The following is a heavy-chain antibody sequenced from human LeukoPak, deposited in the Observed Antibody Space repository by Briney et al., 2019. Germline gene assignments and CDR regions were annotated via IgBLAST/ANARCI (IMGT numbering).Heavy chain of an antibody. D-gene: IGHD1-14*01. Sequence: SETLSLTCTVSGGSISSYYWSWIRQPPGKGLEWFGYIYYSGSTNYNPSLKSRATISVDTSKNQFSLKLSSVTAADTAVYYCARVSSGRYTNWGQGTLVTVSS. V-gene: IGHV4-59*01. CDR3: ARVSSGRYTN. CDR2: IYYSGST. J-gene: IGHJ4*02. CDR1: GGSISSYY.